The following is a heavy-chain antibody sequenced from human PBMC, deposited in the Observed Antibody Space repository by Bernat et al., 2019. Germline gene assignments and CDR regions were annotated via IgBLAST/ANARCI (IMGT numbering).Heavy chain of an antibody. CDR3: ARKGVYSSSWCSDYYYGMDV. CDR2: ISSSGSTI. CDR1: GFTFSDYY. Sequence: QVQLVESGGGLVKPGGSLRLSCAASGFTFSDYYMSWIRQAPGKGLDWVSYISSSGSTIYYADSVKGRFTISRDNAKNSLYLQMNSLRAEDTAVYYCARKGVYSSSWCSDYYYGMDVWGQGTTVTVSS. J-gene: IGHJ6*02. D-gene: IGHD6-13*01. V-gene: IGHV3-11*04.